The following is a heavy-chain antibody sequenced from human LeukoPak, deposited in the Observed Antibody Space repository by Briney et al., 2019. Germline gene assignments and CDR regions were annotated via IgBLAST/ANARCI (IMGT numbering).Heavy chain of an antibody. V-gene: IGHV4-59*13. CDR2: IYYSGIS. CDR3: ARESLGALDS. D-gene: IGHD3-16*01. J-gene: IGHJ4*02. Sequence: SETLSLTCTVSGGSINNYYWNWIRQAPGKGLEWIGFIYYSGISNYNPSLKSRVTISVDTSRNQFSLSLTSVTTADTAVYYCARESLGALDSWGQGPLLTVSS. CDR1: GGSINNYY.